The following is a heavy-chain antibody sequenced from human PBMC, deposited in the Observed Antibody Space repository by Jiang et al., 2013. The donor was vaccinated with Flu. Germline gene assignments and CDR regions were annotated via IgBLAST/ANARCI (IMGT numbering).Heavy chain of an antibody. Sequence: GLVKPSETLSLTCTVSGGSISSYYWNWIRQSPGKGLEWIGYSHHTGSTNHNPSLKGRVTISVDTSKNQFSLNLSSVTAADTAVYYCARHPRGVGSTNHFDYWGQGTLVTVSS. D-gene: IGHD1-26*01. CDR2: SHHTGST. CDR3: ARHPRGVGSTNHFDY. J-gene: IGHJ4*02. V-gene: IGHV4-59*01. CDR1: GGSISSYY.